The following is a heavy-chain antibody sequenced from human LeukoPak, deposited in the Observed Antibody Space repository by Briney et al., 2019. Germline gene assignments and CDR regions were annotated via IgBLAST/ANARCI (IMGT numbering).Heavy chain of an antibody. V-gene: IGHV3-7*01. J-gene: IGHJ4*02. CDR1: GFTFSSYW. Sequence: GGSLRLSCAASGFTFSSYWMSWVRQPRGKGLGWVANIKQDGSEKYYVDSVKGRFTISRDNAKNSLYLQMNSLRAEDTAVYYCARDFHPYYEILTASRIFDYWGQGTLVTVSS. D-gene: IGHD3-9*01. CDR2: IKQDGSEK. CDR3: ARDFHPYYEILTASRIFDY.